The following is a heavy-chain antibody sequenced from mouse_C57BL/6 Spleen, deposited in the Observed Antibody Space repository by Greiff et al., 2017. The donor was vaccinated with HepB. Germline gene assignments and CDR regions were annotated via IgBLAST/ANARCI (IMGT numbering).Heavy chain of an antibody. CDR3: ARGESSGPLGFAY. J-gene: IGHJ3*01. Sequence: VQLQQSGAELVKPGASVKLSCKASGYTFTSYWMQWVKQRPGQGLEWIGEIDPSDSYTNYNQKFKGKATLTVDTSASTAYMQLRSLTAEDSAVYYCARGESSGPLGFAYWGQGTLVTVSA. CDR2: IDPSDSYT. V-gene: IGHV1-50*01. CDR1: GYTFTSYW. D-gene: IGHD3-2*02.